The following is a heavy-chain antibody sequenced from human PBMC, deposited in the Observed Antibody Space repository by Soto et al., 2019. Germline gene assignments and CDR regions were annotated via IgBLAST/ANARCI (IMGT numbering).Heavy chain of an antibody. CDR1: GFXFSSYD. CDR3: ARDRGGPSYYYDSSGYRELYGMDV. V-gene: IGHV3-13*01. D-gene: IGHD3-22*01. CDR2: IGTAGDT. J-gene: IGHJ6*02. Sequence: PGGSLXLSCAASGFXFSSYDMHWVRQATGKGLEWVSAIGTAGDTYYPGSVKGRFTISRENAKNSLYLQMNSLRAEDTAVYYCARDRGGPSYYYDSSGYRELYGMDVWGQGTTVTVSS.